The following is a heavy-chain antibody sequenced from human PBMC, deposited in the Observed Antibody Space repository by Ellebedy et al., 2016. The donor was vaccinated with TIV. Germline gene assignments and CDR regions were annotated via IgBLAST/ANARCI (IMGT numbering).Heavy chain of an antibody. D-gene: IGHD4-17*01. CDR1: GGSYNNSY. Sequence: MPSETLSLTCAVSGGSYNNSYWSWIRQAPGNWLEWTGEINHIASTNYSQSLKSRVTLSMDKPNNQFSLQLTSVAAADTAVYHCSRGQDDYGDRAWFDPWGQGTLVTVSS. CDR3: SRGQDDYGDRAWFDP. CDR2: INHIAST. J-gene: IGHJ5*02. V-gene: IGHV4-34*01.